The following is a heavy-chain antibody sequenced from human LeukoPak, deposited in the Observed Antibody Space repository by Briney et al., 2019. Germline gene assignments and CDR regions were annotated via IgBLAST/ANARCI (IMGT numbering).Heavy chain of an antibody. J-gene: IGHJ4*02. CDR1: GGSISSSSYY. V-gene: IGHV4-39*07. CDR3: ARDRIDYYDSSGYFDY. D-gene: IGHD3-22*01. Sequence: SETLSLTCTVSGGSISSSSYYWGWIRQPPGKGLEWIGSIYYSGSTYYNPSLKSRVTISVDTSKNQFSLKLSSVTAADTAVYYCARDRIDYYDSSGYFDYWGQGTLVTVPS. CDR2: IYYSGST.